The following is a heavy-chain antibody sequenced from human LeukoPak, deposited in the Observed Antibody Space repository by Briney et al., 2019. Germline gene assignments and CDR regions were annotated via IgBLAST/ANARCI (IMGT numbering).Heavy chain of an antibody. V-gene: IGHV3-23*01. Sequence: PGGSLRLSCSASGFTFSSYAMSWVRQAPGKGLEWVSTITDSGGSTYYADSAKGRFTISRDNSKNTLYLQMNSLSPEDTAVYHCARTYGFYGSGSYYNKNYFDYWGQGTLVIVSS. J-gene: IGHJ4*02. CDR2: ITDSGGST. CDR1: GFTFSSYA. D-gene: IGHD3-10*01. CDR3: ARTYGFYGSGSYYNKNYFDY.